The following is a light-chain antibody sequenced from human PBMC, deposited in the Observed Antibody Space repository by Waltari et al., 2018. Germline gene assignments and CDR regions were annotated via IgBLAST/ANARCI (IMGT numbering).Light chain of an antibody. J-gene: IGLJ2*01. CDR3: HSRDASGVAGS. CDR2: DKN. Sequence: SSELTQDPAVYVAMGQTVRIPCQGASLRSYYARWYQQRPGQAPLLFMYDKNNRPSGVPDRFSGSSSHNTASLTITGAQAEDEASYYCHSRDASGVAGSFGGGTKLTVL. V-gene: IGLV3-19*01. CDR1: SLRSYY.